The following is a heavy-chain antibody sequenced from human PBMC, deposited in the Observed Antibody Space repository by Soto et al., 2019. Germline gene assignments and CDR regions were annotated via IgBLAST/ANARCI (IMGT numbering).Heavy chain of an antibody. J-gene: IGHJ4*02. Sequence: GGSLRLSCAASGFTFTSYAMNWVRMAPGKGLEWVSAISGTGYNTYYADSVKGRFTISRDNTKNTLYLQMNSLRAEDTAVYYCAKAGFSSSWSPTYFDYWGQGTLVTVSS. D-gene: IGHD6-13*01. V-gene: IGHV3-23*01. CDR3: AKAGFSSSWSPTYFDY. CDR2: ISGTGYNT. CDR1: GFTFTSYA.